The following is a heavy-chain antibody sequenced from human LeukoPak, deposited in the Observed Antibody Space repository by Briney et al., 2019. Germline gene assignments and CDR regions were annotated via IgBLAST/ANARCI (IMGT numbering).Heavy chain of an antibody. Sequence: GGSLRLSCAASGFTFSDHCMDWVRQAPGKGLEWVSYISYSGTTIYYADSVRGRFTISRDNAKKSLYLQMNSPRAEDTAVYYCARDRRDSSGKFPNDVFDIWGQGTMVTVSS. J-gene: IGHJ3*02. CDR2: ISYSGTTI. D-gene: IGHD3-22*01. CDR1: GFTFSDHC. CDR3: ARDRRDSSGKFPNDVFDI. V-gene: IGHV3-11*04.